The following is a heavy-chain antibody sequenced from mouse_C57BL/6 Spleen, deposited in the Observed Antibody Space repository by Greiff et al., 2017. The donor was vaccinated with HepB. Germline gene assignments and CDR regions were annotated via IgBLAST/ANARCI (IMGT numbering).Heavy chain of an antibody. Sequence: QVQLQQPGAELVKPGASVKMSCKASGYTFTSYWITWVKQRPGQGREWIGDIYPGSGSTNYNEKFKSKATLTVDTSSSTAYMQLSSLTSEDSAVYYCASTMVTTRGFDYWGQGTTLTVSS. CDR3: ASTMVTTRGFDY. D-gene: IGHD2-2*01. CDR1: GYTFTSYW. J-gene: IGHJ2*01. V-gene: IGHV1-55*01. CDR2: IYPGSGST.